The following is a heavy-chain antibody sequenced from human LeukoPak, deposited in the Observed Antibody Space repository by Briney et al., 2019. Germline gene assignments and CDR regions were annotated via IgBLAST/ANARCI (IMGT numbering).Heavy chain of an antibody. CDR1: GGSISSGGYS. V-gene: IGHV4-30-2*01. Sequence: PSQTLSLTCAVSGGSISSGGYSWSWIRQPPGKGLEWIGYIYHSGSTYYNPSLKSRVTISVDRSKNQFSLKLSSETAADTAVYYCARGGNYYDSSGYSDVPYYFDYWGQGTLVTVSS. J-gene: IGHJ4*02. D-gene: IGHD3-22*01. CDR3: ARGGNYYDSSGYSDVPYYFDY. CDR2: IYHSGST.